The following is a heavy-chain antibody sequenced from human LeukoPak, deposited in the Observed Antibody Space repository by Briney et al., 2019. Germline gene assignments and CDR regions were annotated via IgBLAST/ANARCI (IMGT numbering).Heavy chain of an antibody. V-gene: IGHV1-69*04. CDR2: IIPILGIA. D-gene: IGHD3-10*01. CDR1: GGTFSSYA. Sequence: ASVKVSCKASGGTFSSYAISWVRQAPGQGLEWMGMIIPILGIANYAQKFQGRVTITADKSTSTAYMELSSLRSEDTAVYYCARGRMVRGVPFNYYYYGMDVWGQGTTVTVSS. J-gene: IGHJ6*02. CDR3: ARGRMVRGVPFNYYYYGMDV.